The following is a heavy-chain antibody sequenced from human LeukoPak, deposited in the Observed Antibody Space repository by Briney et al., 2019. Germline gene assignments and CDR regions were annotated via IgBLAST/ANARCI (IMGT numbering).Heavy chain of an antibody. Sequence: GGSLRLSCAGSGLIFSSHALSWVRQAPGKGLDWVSSISVDSITYYLDSVKGRFTISRDNSKSTLYLQMHSLRAEDTALYYCAKCNLNNCREGFDIWGQGTMVTVSS. V-gene: IGHV3-23*01. CDR3: AKCNLNNCREGFDI. CDR2: ISVDSIT. D-gene: IGHD1-1*01. CDR1: GLIFSSHA. J-gene: IGHJ3*02.